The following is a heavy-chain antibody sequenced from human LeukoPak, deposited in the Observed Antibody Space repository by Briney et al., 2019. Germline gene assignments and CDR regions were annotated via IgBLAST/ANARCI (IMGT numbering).Heavy chain of an antibody. CDR1: GYTFTGYY. CDR2: INLNSGGT. V-gene: IGHV1-2*02. J-gene: IGHJ6*04. Sequence: ASVKVSCKASGYTFTGYYMHWVRQAPGQGLAGMGWINLNSGGTNYAQKFQGRVTMTRDTSISTAYMELSRLRSDDTAVYYCARALDIWTGLSMDVWGKGTTVTISS. CDR3: ARALDIWTGLSMDV. D-gene: IGHD3/OR15-3a*01.